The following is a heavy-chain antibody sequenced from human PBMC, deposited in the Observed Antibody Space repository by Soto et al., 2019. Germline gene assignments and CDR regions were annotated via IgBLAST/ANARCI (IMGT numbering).Heavy chain of an antibody. J-gene: IGHJ5*02. Sequence: SETLSLTCTVSGGSISSYYWSWIRQPPGKGLEWIGYIYYSGSTSYNPSLRSRVTISVDTSKNQFSLKLSSVTAADTAVYYCARQAPHSSGWFWFDPWGQGTLVTVLL. D-gene: IGHD6-19*01. CDR1: GGSISSYY. V-gene: IGHV4-59*08. CDR2: IYYSGST. CDR3: ARQAPHSSGWFWFDP.